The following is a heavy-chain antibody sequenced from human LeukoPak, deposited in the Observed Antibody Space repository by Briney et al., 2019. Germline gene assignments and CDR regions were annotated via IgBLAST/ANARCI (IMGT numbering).Heavy chain of an antibody. CDR1: GLTVRHAW. D-gene: IGHD6-19*01. Sequence: GGSLRLSCAVSGLTVRHAWTSWFRQAPGKGLDWVGRIKNKADGGTTDDAAPVRGRVSISRDDSKNALYLQMNSLKAEDSGLYYCVSYSNAWRHWGQGTLVTVSS. V-gene: IGHV3-15*01. CDR3: VSYSNAWRH. J-gene: IGHJ4*02. CDR2: IKNKADGGTT.